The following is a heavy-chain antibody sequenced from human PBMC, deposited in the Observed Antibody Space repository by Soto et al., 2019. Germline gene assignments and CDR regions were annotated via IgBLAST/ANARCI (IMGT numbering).Heavy chain of an antibody. CDR3: ARQRTSVVTQAYFDS. CDR2: IYYSGST. Sequence: SETLSLTCTVPGDSINNRSYYWGWIRQPPGKGLEWIGSIYYSGSTYNNPSLKSRVSMSVDTSKNQFSLKLRSVTAADTALYYCARQRTSVVTQAYFDSWGQGSLGTASS. D-gene: IGHD2-21*02. J-gene: IGHJ4*02. V-gene: IGHV4-39*01. CDR1: GDSINNRSYY.